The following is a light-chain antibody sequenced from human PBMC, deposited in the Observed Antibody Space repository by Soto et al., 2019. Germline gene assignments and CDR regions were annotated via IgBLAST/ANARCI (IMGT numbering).Light chain of an antibody. V-gene: IGKV1-17*01. Sequence: DIQMTQSPSSLSASVGDSVTITCRASQDIRNDLGWYQHKPGKVPKRLIHNASTLQSWVPSRFSGSGSGTEFTLTLSSLQPEDFATYYCLQQNTLPYTFGQGTKLEIK. CDR3: LQQNTLPYT. J-gene: IGKJ2*01. CDR2: NAS. CDR1: QDIRND.